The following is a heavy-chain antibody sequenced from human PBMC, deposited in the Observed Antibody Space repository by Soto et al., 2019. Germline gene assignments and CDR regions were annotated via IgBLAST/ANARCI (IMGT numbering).Heavy chain of an antibody. CDR3: AARFWRGYDHERLDY. V-gene: IGHV1-69*13. CDR2: IIPIFGTA. J-gene: IGHJ4*02. CDR1: GGTFSSYA. Sequence: ASVKVSCKASGGTFSSYAISWVRQAPGQGLEWMGGIIPIFGTANYAQKFQGRVTITADESTSTAYMELSSLRSEDTAVYYCAARFWRGYDHERLDYWGQGTLVTVSS. D-gene: IGHD5-12*01.